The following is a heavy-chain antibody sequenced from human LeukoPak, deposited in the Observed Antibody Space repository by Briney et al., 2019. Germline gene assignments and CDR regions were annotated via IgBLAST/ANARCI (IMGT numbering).Heavy chain of an antibody. V-gene: IGHV4-61*01. J-gene: IGHJ4*02. D-gene: IGHD5-18*01. CDR2: IYYSGST. Sequence: PSETLSLTCTVSGGSVSSGSYYWSWIRQPPGKGLEWIGYIYYSGSTNYNPSLKSRVTISVDTSKNQFSLKLSSVTAADTAVYHCARSQGGYSYGSVSYYFDYWGQGTLVTVSS. CDR3: ARSQGGYSYGSVSYYFDY. CDR1: GGSVSSGSYY.